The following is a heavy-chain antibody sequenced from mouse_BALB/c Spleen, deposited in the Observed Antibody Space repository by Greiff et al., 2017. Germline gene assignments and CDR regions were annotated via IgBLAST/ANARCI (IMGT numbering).Heavy chain of an antibody. CDR3: AREGGLYDGYYLAWFAY. Sequence: QVQLKESGPGLVAPSQRLSITCTVSGFSLTSYGVHWVRQPPGKGLVWLGVIWAGGSTNYNSALMSRLSISKDNSKSQVFLKMNSLQTDDTAMYYCAREGGLYDGYYLAWFAYWGQGTLVTVSA. J-gene: IGHJ3*01. CDR1: GFSLTSYG. D-gene: IGHD2-3*01. V-gene: IGHV2-9*02. CDR2: IWAGGST.